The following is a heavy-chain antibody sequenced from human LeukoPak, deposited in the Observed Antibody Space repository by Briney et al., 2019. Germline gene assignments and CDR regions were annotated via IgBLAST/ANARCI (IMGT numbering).Heavy chain of an antibody. V-gene: IGHV4-59*01. Sequence: SETLSLTCTVSGGSISSYYWSWIRQPPGKGLEWIGYIYYSGSTNYNPSLKSRVTISVDTSKNQFSLKLSSVTAADTAVYYCARGNYGDYHNWFDPWGQGTLVTVSS. J-gene: IGHJ5*02. CDR3: ARGNYGDYHNWFDP. CDR2: IYYSGST. D-gene: IGHD4-17*01. CDR1: GGSISSYY.